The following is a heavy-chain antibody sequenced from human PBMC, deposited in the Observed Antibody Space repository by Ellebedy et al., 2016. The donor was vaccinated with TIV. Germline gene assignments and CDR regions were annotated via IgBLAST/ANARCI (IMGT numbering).Heavy chain of an antibody. CDR3: ARHPPPHSGYGGFDF. Sequence: GESLKISCKGSGYSFNNYWIGWVRQMPGKGLEWMGIISPGDADTRYGPSFQGQVTISADKSISTADLQWSSLKASDTAMYYCARHPPPHSGYGGFDFWGQGTLVTVSS. D-gene: IGHD5-12*01. V-gene: IGHV5-51*01. J-gene: IGHJ4*02. CDR1: GYSFNNYW. CDR2: ISPGDADT.